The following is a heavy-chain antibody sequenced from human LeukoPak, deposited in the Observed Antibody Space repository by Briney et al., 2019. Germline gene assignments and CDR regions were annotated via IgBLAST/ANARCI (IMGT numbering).Heavy chain of an antibody. Sequence: SETLSLTCTVSDGSIIPYYWSWIRQPAGKGLEWIGRIYTSGSTNYNPSLKSRVTLSVDTSKNQFSLKLTSVTAADTAVYYCARKGISAVAGAFDIWGQGTMVTVSS. D-gene: IGHD6-19*01. V-gene: IGHV4-4*07. CDR3: ARKGISAVAGAFDI. CDR1: DGSIIPYY. CDR2: IYTSGST. J-gene: IGHJ3*02.